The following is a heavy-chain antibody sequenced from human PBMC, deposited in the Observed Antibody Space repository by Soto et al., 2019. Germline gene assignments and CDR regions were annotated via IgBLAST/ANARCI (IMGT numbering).Heavy chain of an antibody. CDR2: ISYDGSNK. J-gene: IGHJ3*02. CDR3: AKAILDIVVVPAHGAFDI. D-gene: IGHD2-2*01. CDR1: GFTFSSYG. V-gene: IGHV3-30*18. Sequence: QVQLVESGGGVVQPGRSLRLSCAASGFTFSSYGMHWVRQAPGKGLEWVAVISYDGSNKYYADSVKGRFTISRDNSKNTLYLQMNSLRAEDTAVYYCAKAILDIVVVPAHGAFDIWGQGTMVTFSS.